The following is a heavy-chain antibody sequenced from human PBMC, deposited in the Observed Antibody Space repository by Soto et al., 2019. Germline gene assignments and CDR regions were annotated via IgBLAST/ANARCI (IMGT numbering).Heavy chain of an antibody. V-gene: IGHV3-23*01. CDR2: ISGSGGST. J-gene: IGHJ6*02. CDR1: GFTFSSYA. CDR3: ETVWGVSRDQRSGDYYGMDV. D-gene: IGHD2-2*01. Sequence: WGSLRLSWAACGFTFSSYAMIWGRVAPGKGLEWVSAISGSGGSTYYADSVKGRFTIPRDNSKNTLYLQMNRLRAEDTAVYYCETVWGVSRDQRSGDYYGMDVWG.